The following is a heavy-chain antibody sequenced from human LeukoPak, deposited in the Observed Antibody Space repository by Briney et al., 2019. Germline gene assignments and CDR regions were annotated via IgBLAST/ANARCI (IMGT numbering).Heavy chain of an antibody. CDR3: ARETYSGSYYIRFDP. V-gene: IGHV4-59*11. CDR2: IYYSGST. Sequence: SETLSRTGTGSGGSISSHYWRWIRQPPGKGLEGIGYIYYSGSTNYNPSLNSRVTISVETSTNQFSLKLSSVTAADTAVYYCARETYSGSYYIRFDPWGQGTLVTVSS. CDR1: GGSISSHY. D-gene: IGHD1-26*01. J-gene: IGHJ5*02.